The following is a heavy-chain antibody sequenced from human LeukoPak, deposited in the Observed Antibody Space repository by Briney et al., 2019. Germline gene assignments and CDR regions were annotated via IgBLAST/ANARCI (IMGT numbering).Heavy chain of an antibody. D-gene: IGHD3-3*01. V-gene: IGHV4-34*01. CDR3: ARGRFLEWLLTGYNWFDP. Sequence: SETLSLTCAVYGGSFSGYYWSWIRQPPGKGLEWNGEINNSGSTNTNPSLKSRVTMSVDTTKDQFSMKLSSVTAADAAVYYCARGRFLEWLLTGYNWFDPWGQGTLVTVSS. CDR1: GGSFSGYY. CDR2: INNSGST. J-gene: IGHJ5*02.